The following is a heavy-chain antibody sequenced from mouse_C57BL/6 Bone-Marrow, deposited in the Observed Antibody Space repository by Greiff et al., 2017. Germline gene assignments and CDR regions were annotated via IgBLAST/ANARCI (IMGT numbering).Heavy chain of an antibody. CDR1: GFTFSSYA. D-gene: IGHD3-2*02. Sequence: DVMLVESGGGLVKPGGSLKLSCAASGFTFSSYAMSWVRQTPEKRLEWVATISDGGSYTYYPDNVKGRFTISRDNAKNNLYLQMSHLKSEDTAMYYCARDQTAQATFDYWGQGTTLTVSS. J-gene: IGHJ2*01. CDR3: ARDQTAQATFDY. V-gene: IGHV5-4*01. CDR2: ISDGGSYT.